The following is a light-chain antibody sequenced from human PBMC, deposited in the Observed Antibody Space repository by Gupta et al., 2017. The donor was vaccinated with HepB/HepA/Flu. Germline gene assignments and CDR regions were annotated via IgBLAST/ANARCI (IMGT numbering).Light chain of an antibody. CDR1: RSDIRVYYY. J-gene: IGLJ2*01. CDR3: SSYGGDNNVI. CDR2: EVH. Sequence: QSALTQPPSASGSPGQSVTISCTATRSDIRVYYYVSWYQQYPGQAPQLMSYEVHNRPSGVPDRFSGSRSCKTAPRTVSGRQAEEEADYYCSSYGGDNNVIFGGGTKLTVL. V-gene: IGLV2-8*01.